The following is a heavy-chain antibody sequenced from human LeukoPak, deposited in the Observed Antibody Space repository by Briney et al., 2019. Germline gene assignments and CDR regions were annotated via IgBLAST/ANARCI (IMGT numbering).Heavy chain of an antibody. V-gene: IGHV5-51*01. CDR2: IYPGDSDT. J-gene: IGHJ4*02. Sequence: GESLKISCKTSGYSFTNYWIGWVRQMPGKGLEWMGIIYPGDSDTRYSPSFQGQVTMSVDRSISTAYLQWSSLKASDTAMFYCARRVEMATNHPYFDYWGQGTLVTVSS. D-gene: IGHD5-24*01. CDR3: ARRVEMATNHPYFDY. CDR1: GYSFTNYW.